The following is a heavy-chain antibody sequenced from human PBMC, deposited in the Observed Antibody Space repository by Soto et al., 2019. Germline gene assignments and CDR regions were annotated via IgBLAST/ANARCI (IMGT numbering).Heavy chain of an antibody. V-gene: IGHV1-46*01. D-gene: IGHD2-21*02. CDR2: INPSGGST. Sequence: ASVKVSCKASGYTFTSYYMHWVRQAPGQGLEWMGIINPSGGSTSYAQKFQGRVTMTRDTSTSTVDMELSSLSSEDTAVYYCARDPSEIPYCGGDCIYTPNWFDPWGQGTLVTVSS. CDR1: GYTFTSYY. CDR3: ARDPSEIPYCGGDCIYTPNWFDP. J-gene: IGHJ5*02.